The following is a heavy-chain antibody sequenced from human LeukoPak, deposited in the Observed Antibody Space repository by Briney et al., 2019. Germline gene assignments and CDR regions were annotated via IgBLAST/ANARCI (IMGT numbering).Heavy chain of an antibody. CDR2: ISGSGGST. D-gene: IGHD5-18*01. CDR1: GFTFSSYA. CDR3: AKGGYSYGFGNYYYGMDV. J-gene: IGHJ6*02. Sequence: GGSLRLSCAASGFTFSSYAMSWVRKAPGKGLEWVSAISGSGGSTYYADSVKGRFTTSRDNSKNTLYLQMNSLRAEDTAVYYCAKGGYSYGFGNYYYGMDVWGQGTTVTVSS. V-gene: IGHV3-23*01.